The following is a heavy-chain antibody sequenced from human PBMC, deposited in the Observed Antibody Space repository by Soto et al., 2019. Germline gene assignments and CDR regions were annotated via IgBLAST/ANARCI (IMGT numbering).Heavy chain of an antibody. V-gene: IGHV1-69*01. CDR2: IIPIFGTA. D-gene: IGHD6-6*01. Sequence: QVQLVQSGAEVKKPGSSVKVSCKACGGTFSSYAISWVRQAPGQGLEWMGGIIPIFGTANYAQKFQGRVTITADESTSTAYMELSSLRSEDTAVYYCARVTAARPYWYFDFWGRGTLVTVSS. CDR1: GGTFSSYA. J-gene: IGHJ2*01. CDR3: ARVTAARPYWYFDF.